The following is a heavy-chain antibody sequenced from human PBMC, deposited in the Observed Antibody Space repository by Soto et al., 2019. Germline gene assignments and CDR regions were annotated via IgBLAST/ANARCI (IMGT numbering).Heavy chain of an antibody. CDR2: IIPILGIA. D-gene: IGHD4-4*01. V-gene: IGHV1-69*02. CDR3: ARYLTTADSYYYYMDV. J-gene: IGHJ6*03. Sequence: SVKVSCKASGGTFSSYTNSWVRQAPGQGLEWMGRIIPILGIANYAQKFQGRVTITADKSTSTAYMELSSLRSEDTAVYYCARYLTTADSYYYYMDVWGKGTTVTVSS. CDR1: GGTFSSYT.